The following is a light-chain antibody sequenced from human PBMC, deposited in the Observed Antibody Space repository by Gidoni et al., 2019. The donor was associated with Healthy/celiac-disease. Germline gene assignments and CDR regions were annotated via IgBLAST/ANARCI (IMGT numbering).Light chain of an antibody. Sequence: DIQMTQSPSSLSASVGDRVTITCRASQSISRYLNWYQQKPGKAPKLLIYAASSLQSGVPLRFSGSGSGTDFTLTISSLQPEDFATYYCQQSYSTLLTFXGXTKVEIK. CDR1: QSISRY. J-gene: IGKJ4*01. V-gene: IGKV1-39*01. CDR2: AAS. CDR3: QQSYSTLLT.